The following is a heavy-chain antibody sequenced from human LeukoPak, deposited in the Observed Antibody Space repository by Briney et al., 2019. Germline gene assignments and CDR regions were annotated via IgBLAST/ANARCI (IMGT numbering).Heavy chain of an antibody. V-gene: IGHV4-59*01. CDR3: ARRSETTMVRGKLDYYYYMDV. CDR2: IYYSGST. Sequence: SETLSLTCTVSGGSISSYYWSWIRQPPGKGLEWIGYIYYSGSTNYNPSLKSRVTISVDTSKNQFSLKLSSVTAADTAVYYCARRSETTMVRGKLDYYYYMDVWGKGTTVTISS. CDR1: GGSISSYY. J-gene: IGHJ6*03. D-gene: IGHD3-10*01.